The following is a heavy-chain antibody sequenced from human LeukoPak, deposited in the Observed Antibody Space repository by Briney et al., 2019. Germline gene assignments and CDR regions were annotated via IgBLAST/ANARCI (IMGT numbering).Heavy chain of an antibody. D-gene: IGHD6-13*01. CDR3: ARVAAAAGSTSFDY. Sequence: SETLSLTCTVSGGSISSYYWSWIRQPPGKGLDWIGYIYYSGSTNYNPSLKSRVTISVDTSKNQFSLKLSSVTAADTAVYYCARVAAAAGSTSFDYWGQGTLVTVSS. V-gene: IGHV4-59*01. J-gene: IGHJ4*02. CDR2: IYYSGST. CDR1: GGSISSYY.